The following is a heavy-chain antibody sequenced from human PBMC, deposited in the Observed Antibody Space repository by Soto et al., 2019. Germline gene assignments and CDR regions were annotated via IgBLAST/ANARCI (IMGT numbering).Heavy chain of an antibody. CDR3: ARRWGTTFDY. J-gene: IGHJ4*02. V-gene: IGHV4-59*08. CDR1: GGSISNYC. CDR2: IYYSGST. D-gene: IGHD3-16*01. Sequence: QVQLQESGPGLVKPSETLSLTCTVSGGSISNYCWSWIRQPPGKGLEWIGYIYYSGSTNYNPSLXSXVXIXXDTSKNQFSLKLSSVTAADTAVYYCARRWGTTFDYWGQGTLVTVSS.